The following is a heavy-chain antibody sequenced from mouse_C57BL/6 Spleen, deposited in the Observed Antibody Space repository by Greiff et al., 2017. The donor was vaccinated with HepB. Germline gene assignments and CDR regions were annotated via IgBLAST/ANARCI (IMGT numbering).Heavy chain of an antibody. CDR1: GFSLTSYG. V-gene: IGHV2-2*01. CDR2: IWSGGST. J-gene: IGHJ4*01. Sequence: VQLVESGPGLVQPSQSLSITCTVSGFSLTSYGVHWVRQSPGKGLEWLGVIWSGGSTDYNAAFISRLSISKDNSKSQVFFKMNSLQADDTAIYYCASLTTVVARYAMDYWGQGTSVTVSS. CDR3: ASLTTVVARYAMDY. D-gene: IGHD1-1*01.